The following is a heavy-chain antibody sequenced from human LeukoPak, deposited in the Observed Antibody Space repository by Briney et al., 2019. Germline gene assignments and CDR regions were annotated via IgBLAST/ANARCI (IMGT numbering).Heavy chain of an antibody. D-gene: IGHD5-12*01. CDR2: MKPDGSEK. J-gene: IGHJ6*02. Sequence: GGSLRLSCAASGFPFDISWLNWVRQAPGKGPEWVATMKPDGSEKYYADSVKGRFTISRDNSKNTLYLQMNSLRAEDTAVYYCARDRGSFYGMDVWGQGTTVTVSS. CDR3: ARDRGSFYGMDV. CDR1: GFPFDISW. V-gene: IGHV3-7*05.